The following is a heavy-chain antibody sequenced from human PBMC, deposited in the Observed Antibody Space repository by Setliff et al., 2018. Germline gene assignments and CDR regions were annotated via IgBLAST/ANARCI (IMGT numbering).Heavy chain of an antibody. CDR2: MNPNSGNT. CDR3: ARGYCSGGSCYSGLPSAFDI. CDR1: GYTFTSYD. Sequence: ASVKVSCKASGYTFTSYDINWVRRATGQGLEWMGWMNPNSGNTGYAQKFQGRVTITRNTSISTAYMELSSLRSEDTAVYYCARGYCSGGSCYSGLPSAFDIWGQGTMVT. V-gene: IGHV1-8*03. J-gene: IGHJ3*02. D-gene: IGHD2-15*01.